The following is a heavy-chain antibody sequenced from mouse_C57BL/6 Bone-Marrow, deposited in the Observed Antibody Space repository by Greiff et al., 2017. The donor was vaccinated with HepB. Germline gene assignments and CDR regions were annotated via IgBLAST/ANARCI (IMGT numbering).Heavy chain of an antibody. Sequence: EVQLVESGGGLVKPGGSLKLSCAASGFTFSSYAMSWVRQTPEKRLEWVATISDGGSYTYYPDNVKGRFTISRANAKNNLYLQMSHLKSEDTAMYYCARVYYYGSSPYYFDYWGQGTTLTVSS. CDR3: ARVYYYGSSPYYFDY. D-gene: IGHD1-1*01. J-gene: IGHJ2*01. CDR2: ISDGGSYT. V-gene: IGHV5-4*01. CDR1: GFTFSSYA.